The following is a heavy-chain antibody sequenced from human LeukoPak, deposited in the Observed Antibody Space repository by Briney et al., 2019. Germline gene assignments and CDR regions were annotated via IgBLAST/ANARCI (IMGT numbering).Heavy chain of an antibody. J-gene: IGHJ4*02. D-gene: IGHD3-16*01. Sequence: GGSLRLSCAASGFSFSHYAMSWVRQAPARGLEWVSSLRGDGETFYADSVKGRFTLSRDDSRNTVYLQLNNLRVDDTAVYYCARASWVSSADAVRWGQGTVVTVSS. CDR1: GFSFSHYA. CDR3: ARASWVSSADAVR. V-gene: IGHV3-23*01. CDR2: LRGDGET.